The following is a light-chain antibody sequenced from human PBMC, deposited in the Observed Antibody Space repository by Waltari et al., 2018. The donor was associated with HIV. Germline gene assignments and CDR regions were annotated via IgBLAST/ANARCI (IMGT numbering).Light chain of an antibody. CDR2: SND. J-gene: IGLJ3*02. V-gene: IGLV1-44*01. Sequence: QSVLTQPPSASGTTGQRVTISCSGSSSNIGSNTVSWYHQVPGTAPTVLIYSNDDRPSGGPDRFAGSKSGASASLAISGLQSEDEADYYCATWDDSLNGWVFGGGTKVTVL. CDR3: ATWDDSLNGWV. CDR1: SSNIGSNT.